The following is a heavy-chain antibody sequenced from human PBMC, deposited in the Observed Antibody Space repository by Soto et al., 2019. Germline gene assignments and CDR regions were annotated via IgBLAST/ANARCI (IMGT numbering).Heavy chain of an antibody. D-gene: IGHD3-16*01. V-gene: IGHV3-23*01. J-gene: IGHJ4*02. CDR2: ISASSTST. CDR1: GFSFSSSA. CDR3: VKFGAPRYFDY. Sequence: PGGSLRLSCAASGFSFSSSAMTWARQAPGKGLEWVSFISASSTSTYYADTVQGRFTISRDNSKKTLYLQMSSLRAEDTALYYCVKFGAPRYFDYWGQGTPVTVSS.